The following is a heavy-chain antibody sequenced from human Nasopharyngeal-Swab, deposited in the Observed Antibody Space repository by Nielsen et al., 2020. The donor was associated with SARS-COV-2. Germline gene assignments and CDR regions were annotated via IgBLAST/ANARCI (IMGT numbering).Heavy chain of an antibody. CDR2: ISFDGSTI. CDR1: GFIFRNYA. CDR3: AKTKRYCSGGSCYRFDY. V-gene: IGHV3-30*18. J-gene: IGHJ4*02. D-gene: IGHD2-15*01. Sequence: GGFLRLSCAASGFIFRNYAIYWVRQAPGKGREWVAVISFDGSTIYYEDSVKGRFTISRDNSKNTLYLQMNSLRAEDTAVYYCAKTKRYCSGGSCYRFDYWGQGTLVTVSS.